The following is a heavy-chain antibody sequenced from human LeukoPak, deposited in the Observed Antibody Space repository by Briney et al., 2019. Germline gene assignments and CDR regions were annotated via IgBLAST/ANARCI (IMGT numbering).Heavy chain of an antibody. V-gene: IGHV3-23*01. CDR1: GLTFSNYA. J-gene: IGHJ4*02. CDR3: VTIYCASGNYYYFVY. D-gene: IGHD3-10*01. CDR2: IGVIGGRT. Sequence: GGSLRLSCGASGLTFSNYAMSWVRQAPGRGLEWVSTIGVIGGRTFYADSVKGRFTISRDNSKNTLYLQMNSLRAEDTALYYCVTIYCASGNYYYFVYWGQGTLVAVSS.